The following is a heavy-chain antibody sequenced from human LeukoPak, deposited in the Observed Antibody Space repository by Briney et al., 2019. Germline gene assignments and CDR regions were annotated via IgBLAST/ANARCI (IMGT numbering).Heavy chain of an antibody. V-gene: IGHV1-69*04. D-gene: IGHD3-10*01. CDR1: GGTFSSYA. CDR3: ARDTTLDYYYGSGREYYFDY. Sequence: GASVKVSCKASGGTFSSYAISWVRQAPGQGLEWMGRIIPILGIANYAQKFQGRVTITADKSTSTAYMELSSLRSEDTAVYYCARDTTLDYYYGSGREYYFDYWGQGTLVTVSS. J-gene: IGHJ4*02. CDR2: IIPILGIA.